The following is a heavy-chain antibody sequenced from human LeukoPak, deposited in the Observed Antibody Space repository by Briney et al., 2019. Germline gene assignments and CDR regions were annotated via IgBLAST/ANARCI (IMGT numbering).Heavy chain of an antibody. V-gene: IGHV3-21*06. D-gene: IGHD5-24*01. CDR2: ISSSSTYI. J-gene: IGHJ4*02. CDR1: GFPFSDYY. CDR3: ARGEQKATMTGLDS. Sequence: KSGGSLRLSCAASGFPFSDYYMNWVRQAPGKGLEWVSAISSSSTYIYYADSVKGRFTISRDNAENSLYLQMNGLRVEDTAVYFCARGEQKATMTGLDSWGQGTLVTVSS.